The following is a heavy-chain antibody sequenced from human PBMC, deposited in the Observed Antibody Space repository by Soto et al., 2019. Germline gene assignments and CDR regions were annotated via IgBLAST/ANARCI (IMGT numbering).Heavy chain of an antibody. J-gene: IGHJ3*02. CDR2: IIPIFGTA. CDR3: ARGAHVYYYDSSGYDAFDI. D-gene: IGHD3-22*01. Sequence: QVLLVQSGAEVKKPGSSVKVSCKASGGTFSSYAISWVRQAPGQGLEWMGGIIPIFGTANYAQKFQGRVTITADESTSTAYMGLSSLSSEDTAVYYCARGAHVYYYDSSGYDAFDIWGEGTMVTVSS. V-gene: IGHV1-69*01. CDR1: GGTFSSYA.